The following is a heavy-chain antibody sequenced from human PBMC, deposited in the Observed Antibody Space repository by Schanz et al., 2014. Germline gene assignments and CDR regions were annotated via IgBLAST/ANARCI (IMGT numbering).Heavy chain of an antibody. CDR3: ARDGYSLVVISPTESFDI. J-gene: IGHJ3*02. Sequence: QVRLVESGGGVVQPGRSLRLSCAASGFTLSSYGMHWVRQAPGKGLEWVAFINSDGTKRFYADSVKSRFTISRDNSRNTLYLQMNNLRAEGTAVYYCARDGYSLVVISPTESFDIWGQGTMVTVSP. CDR1: GFTLSSYG. D-gene: IGHD2-21*01. V-gene: IGHV3-33*08. CDR2: INSDGTKR.